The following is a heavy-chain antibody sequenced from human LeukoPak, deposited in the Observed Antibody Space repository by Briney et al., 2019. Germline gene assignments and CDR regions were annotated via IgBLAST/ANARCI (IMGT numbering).Heavy chain of an antibody. CDR3: ARGRRCDY. CDR2: INHSGST. D-gene: IGHD4-17*01. J-gene: IGHJ4*02. V-gene: IGHV4-34*01. CDR1: GGSFSGYY. Sequence: PSETLSLTCAVYGGSFSGYYWSWIRQPPGKGLEWIGEINHSGSTSYNPSLKSRVTISVDTSKNQFSLKLSSVTAADTAVYYCARGRRCDYWGQGTLVTVSS.